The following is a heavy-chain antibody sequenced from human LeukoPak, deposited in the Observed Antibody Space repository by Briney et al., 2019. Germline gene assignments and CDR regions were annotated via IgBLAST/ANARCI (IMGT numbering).Heavy chain of an antibody. Sequence: GGSLRLSCAASGFTFSSNWMSWVRQAPGQGLEWVSVIYSGGSTYYADSVKGRFTISRDNSKNTLCLQMNSLRAEDTAVYYCASWYCGGDCLGDAFDIWGQGTMVTVSS. CDR3: ASWYCGGDCLGDAFDI. D-gene: IGHD2-21*02. CDR2: IYSGGST. V-gene: IGHV3-53*01. J-gene: IGHJ3*02. CDR1: GFTFSSNW.